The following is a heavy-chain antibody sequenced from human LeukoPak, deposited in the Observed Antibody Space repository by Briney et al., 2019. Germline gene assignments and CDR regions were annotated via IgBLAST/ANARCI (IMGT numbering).Heavy chain of an antibody. V-gene: IGHV1-24*01. CDR1: GYTLTELS. CDR3: ATVSYSSGWYVDY. D-gene: IGHD6-19*01. Sequence: ASVKVSCKVSGYTLTELSMHWVRQAPGKGREGMGGFDPEDGETIYAQKFQGRVTMTEDTSTDTAYMELSSLRSEDTAVYYCATVSYSSGWYVDYWGQGTLVTVSS. J-gene: IGHJ4*02. CDR2: FDPEDGET.